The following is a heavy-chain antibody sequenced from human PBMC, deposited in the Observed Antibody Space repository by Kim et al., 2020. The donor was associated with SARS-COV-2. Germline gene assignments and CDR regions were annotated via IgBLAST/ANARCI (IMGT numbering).Heavy chain of an antibody. CDR3: ARGGGYSYGAIDY. D-gene: IGHD5-18*01. V-gene: IGHV4-34*01. J-gene: IGHJ4*02. Sequence: TYTPPPRRRVTISVTTPKNQFSLKLRSVTAADTAVYYCARGGGYSYGAIDYWGQGTLVTVSS.